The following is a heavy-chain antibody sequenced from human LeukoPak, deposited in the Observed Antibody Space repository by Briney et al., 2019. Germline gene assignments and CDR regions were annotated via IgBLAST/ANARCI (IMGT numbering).Heavy chain of an antibody. CDR1: GYTFTSYG. J-gene: IGHJ4*02. CDR2: ISAYNGNT. CDR3: ARDGSVKSFDY. Sequence: GAPVKVSCKASGYTFTSYGISSVRQAPGQGLECMGWISAYNGNTNYAQKLQGRVTMTTDTSTTTTYMELRSLRSDDTAVYYCARDGSVKSFDYWGQGTLVTVSS. V-gene: IGHV1-18*01.